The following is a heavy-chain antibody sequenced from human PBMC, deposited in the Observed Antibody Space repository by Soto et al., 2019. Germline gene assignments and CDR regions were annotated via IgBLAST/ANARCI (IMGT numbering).Heavy chain of an antibody. CDR3: ARIRRYFDWLVYYYYMDV. D-gene: IGHD3-9*01. Sequence: SGPTLVNPTETLTLTCTVSGFSLSNAGMGVSWIRQPPGKALEWLAHIFSNDEKSYSTSLKSRLTISKDTSKSQVVLTMTNMDPVDTATYYCARIRRYFDWLVYYYYMDVWGKGTTVTVSS. CDR2: IFSNDEK. V-gene: IGHV2-26*01. J-gene: IGHJ6*03. CDR1: GFSLSNAGMG.